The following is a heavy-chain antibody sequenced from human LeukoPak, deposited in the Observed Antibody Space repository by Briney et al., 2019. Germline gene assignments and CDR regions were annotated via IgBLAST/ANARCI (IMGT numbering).Heavy chain of an antibody. D-gene: IGHD3-9*01. CDR3: ARGPYILTGYYIDY. Sequence: SQTLSLTCAVSGGSISSGGYSWSWIRQPPGKGLEWIGYIYHSGSTYYNPSLKSRVTISVDRSKNQFSLKLSSVTAADTAVYYCARGPYILTGYYIDYWGQGTLVTVSS. CDR1: GGSISSGGYS. J-gene: IGHJ4*02. V-gene: IGHV4-30-2*01. CDR2: IYHSGST.